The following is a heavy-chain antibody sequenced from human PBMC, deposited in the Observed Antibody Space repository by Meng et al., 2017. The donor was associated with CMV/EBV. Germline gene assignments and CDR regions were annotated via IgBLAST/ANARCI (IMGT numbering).Heavy chain of an antibody. CDR2: IHVIGHT. D-gene: IGHD1-26*01. J-gene: IGHJ4*02. Sequence: HVHVQQSGAGLLTPSETLALTCIVSYAFTNNYNWNWVQQPAGQRLEWIVLIHVIGHTVYNPSLKSRVTVSLDASTSQFSLTLNSVTAADTATYYCAGSRPGGGACDYWGQGILVTVSS. CDR3: AGSRPGGGACDY. V-gene: IGHV4-4*07. CDR1: YAFTNNYN.